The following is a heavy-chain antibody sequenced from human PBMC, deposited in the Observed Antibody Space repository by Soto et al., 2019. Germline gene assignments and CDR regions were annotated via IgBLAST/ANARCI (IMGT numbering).Heavy chain of an antibody. Sequence: QVQLQESGPGLVKPSETLSLTCTVSGGSISSYYWSWIRQPPGKGLEWIGYIYYSGSTNYNPSLKSRVTISVDTSKNQFSLKLSSVTAADTAVYYCARHSMYYYGSGHPNWFDPWGQGTLVTVSS. CDR1: GGSISSYY. CDR3: ARHSMYYYGSGHPNWFDP. D-gene: IGHD3-10*01. CDR2: IYYSGST. V-gene: IGHV4-59*08. J-gene: IGHJ5*02.